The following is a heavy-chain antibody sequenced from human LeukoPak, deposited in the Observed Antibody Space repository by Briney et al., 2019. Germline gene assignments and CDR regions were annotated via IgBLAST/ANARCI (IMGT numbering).Heavy chain of an antibody. CDR3: ARGDVMNFDY. CDR2: INHSGST. J-gene: IGHJ4*02. Sequence: SETLSLTCTVSGYSITSGYYWGWIRQPPGKGLEWIGSINHSGSTYYNPSLKSRVTISAGTSKNQFSLKLSAVTAADTAVYYCARGDVMNFDYWGQGTLVTVSS. D-gene: IGHD3-16*01. CDR1: GYSITSGYY. V-gene: IGHV4-38-2*02.